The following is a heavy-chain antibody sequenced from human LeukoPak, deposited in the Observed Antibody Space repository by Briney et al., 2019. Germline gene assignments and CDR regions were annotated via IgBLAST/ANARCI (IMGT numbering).Heavy chain of an antibody. Sequence: SVKVSCKASGDTFTGYAMSWVRQAPGQGLEWMGWIIPIIGAANYAQKFQGRVTITADESTSTAYMELSRLRSEDTAVYYSARKAGTYCRGGRGCGSQYNYYGMDFWGKGPMVTVSS. CDR3: ARKAGTYCRGGRGCGSQYNYYGMDF. J-gene: IGHJ6*04. CDR2: IIPIIGAA. CDR1: GDTFTGYA. V-gene: IGHV1-69*13. D-gene: IGHD2-15*01.